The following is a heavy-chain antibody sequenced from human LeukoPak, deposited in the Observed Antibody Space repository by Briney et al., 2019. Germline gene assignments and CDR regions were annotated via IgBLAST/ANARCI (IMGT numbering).Heavy chain of an antibody. CDR3: ARSPNCGGDCSFDY. V-gene: IGHV1-2*02. Sequence: ASVKVSCKASGYTFTGYYMHWVRHAPGQGLEGMIGINSNSGGTNYTQKFQDRLTMTRDTYISTAYMELSRLRSEDTAVYYCARSPNCGGDCSFDYWGQGTLVTVSS. CDR2: INSNSGGT. D-gene: IGHD2-21*02. CDR1: GYTFTGYY. J-gene: IGHJ4*02.